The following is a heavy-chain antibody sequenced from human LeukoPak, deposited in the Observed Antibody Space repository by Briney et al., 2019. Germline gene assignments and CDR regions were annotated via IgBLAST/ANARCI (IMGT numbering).Heavy chain of an antibody. CDR3: ARADDYGIEDY. V-gene: IGHV3-30*04. J-gene: IGHJ4*02. D-gene: IGHD4-17*01. CDR2: ISYDGSNK. CDR1: GGTFSSYA. Sequence: GSLRLSCAASGGTFSSYAIYWVRKAPGKGLEWVAVISYDGSNKYYADSVKGRFTISRDNSKNALYLQMNSLRAEDTAVYYCARADDYGIEDYWGQGTLVTVSS.